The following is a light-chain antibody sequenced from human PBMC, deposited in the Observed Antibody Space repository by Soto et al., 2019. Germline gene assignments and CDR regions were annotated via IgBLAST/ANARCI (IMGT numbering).Light chain of an antibody. Sequence: QSVLTQPPSASGTPGQRVTISCSGSSSNIGSKTVNWYQQLPGTAPKLLIYSTNQRPSGVPDRFSGSKSGTSASLAISGLQSEDEADYYCAAWDGSLNGVVFGGGTKLTVL. V-gene: IGLV1-44*01. CDR3: AAWDGSLNGVV. CDR1: SSNIGSKT. J-gene: IGLJ2*01. CDR2: STN.